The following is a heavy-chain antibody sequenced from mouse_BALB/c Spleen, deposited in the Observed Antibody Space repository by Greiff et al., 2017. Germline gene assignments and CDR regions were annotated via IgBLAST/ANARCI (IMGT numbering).Heavy chain of an antibody. CDR1: GFTFSSYA. CDR2: ISSGGSYT. D-gene: IGHD1-1*01. J-gene: IGHJ4*01. V-gene: IGHV5-9-4*01. CDR3: ARDHYYGSSRYAMDY. Sequence: EVKLVESGGGLVKPGGSLKLSCAASGFTFSSYAMSWVRQSPEKRLEWVAEISSGGSYTYYPDTVTGRFTISRDNAKNTLYLEMSSLRSEDTAMYYCARDHYYGSSRYAMDYWGQGTSVTVSS.